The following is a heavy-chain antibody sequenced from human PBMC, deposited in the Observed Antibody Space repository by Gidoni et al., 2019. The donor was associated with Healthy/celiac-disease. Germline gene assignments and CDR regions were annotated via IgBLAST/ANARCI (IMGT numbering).Heavy chain of an antibody. Sequence: QVQLVQSGAEVNKPGSSVTVSCKASRCTLSSYTISWMRQAPGQGLEWMGRIIPILGIANYAQKFQGRVTITADNSTSAAYMELRSLRSEDTAVYECARGGGLRKSGWFDPWGQGTLVTVSS. CDR3: ARGGGLRKSGWFDP. CDR2: IIPILGIA. CDR1: RCTLSSYT. J-gene: IGHJ5*02. V-gene: IGHV1-69*02. D-gene: IGHD5-12*01.